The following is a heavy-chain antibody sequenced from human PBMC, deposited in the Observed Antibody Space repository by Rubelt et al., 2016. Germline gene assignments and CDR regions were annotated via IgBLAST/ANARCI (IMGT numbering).Heavy chain of an antibody. Sequence: RGSLRLSCEASGFTFSKAWLSWVRQAPGKGLEWVGRIKSKAEGETTDSAAAVKGRFTISRDNSKNMVFLQMNSLRAEDTAVYYCATVGFYSNYLDHWGQGTLVTVSS. J-gene: IGHJ4*02. CDR2: IKSKAEGETT. CDR3: ATVGFYSNYLDH. CDR1: GFTFSKAW. V-gene: IGHV3-15*01. D-gene: IGHD4-11*01.